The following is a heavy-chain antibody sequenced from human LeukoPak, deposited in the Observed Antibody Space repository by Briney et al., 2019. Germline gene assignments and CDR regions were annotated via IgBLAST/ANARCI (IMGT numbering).Heavy chain of an antibody. V-gene: IGHV3-23*01. Sequence: PGGSLRLSCAASGFTFSNAWMSWVRQAPGKGLEWVSAISGSGGSTYYADSVKGRFTISRDNSKNTLYLQMNSLRAEDTAVYYCAKDIVVVPAAIPGYFDYWGQGTLVTVSS. J-gene: IGHJ4*02. CDR1: GFTFSNAW. D-gene: IGHD2-2*02. CDR2: ISGSGGST. CDR3: AKDIVVVPAAIPGYFDY.